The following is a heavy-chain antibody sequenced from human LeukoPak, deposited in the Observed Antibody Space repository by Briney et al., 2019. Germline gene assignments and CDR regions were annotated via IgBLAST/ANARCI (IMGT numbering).Heavy chain of an antibody. CDR2: INHRGRT. J-gene: IGHJ4*02. CDR3: ARGQYDSGGYHYGIRAFYFDY. CDR1: GESFSGDF. D-gene: IGHD3-22*01. Sequence: PSETLSLTCGVYGESFSGDFWTWLRQAPGKGLEWIGEINHRGRTNYSPSLTDRVTISVDTSMNQFSLQLRSVTAADTALYYCARGQYDSGGYHYGIRAFYFDYWGQGILVTVSS. V-gene: IGHV4-34*01.